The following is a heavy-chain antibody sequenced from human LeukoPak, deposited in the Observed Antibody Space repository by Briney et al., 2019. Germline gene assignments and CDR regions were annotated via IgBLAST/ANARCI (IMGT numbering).Heavy chain of an antibody. D-gene: IGHD6-13*01. CDR2: IYHGGST. CDR3: ARGTAAGTVDY. V-gene: IGHV4-38-2*02. Sequence: SETLSLTCTVSGYSISSGYFWGWIRQPPGKGLEWIGRIYHGGSTYYNPSLESRVTMSEDTSKNQFSLKLSSVTAADTAVYYCARGTAAGTVDYWGQGTLVTVSS. CDR1: GYSISSGYF. J-gene: IGHJ4*02.